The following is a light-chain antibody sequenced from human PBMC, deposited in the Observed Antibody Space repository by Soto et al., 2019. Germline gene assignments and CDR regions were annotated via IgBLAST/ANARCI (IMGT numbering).Light chain of an antibody. V-gene: IGKV1-27*01. CDR3: QKSNSTPVP. CDR2: AAS. J-gene: IGKJ2*01. Sequence: DIQLTQSPSALSASVGDRATITCRASQGISNYLARYQQKPGKAPKLLIYAASTLQSGVPSRFSGSGSGTDFTLAIASLQPEDVATYFCQKSNSTPVPFGQRTKLEI. CDR1: QGISNY.